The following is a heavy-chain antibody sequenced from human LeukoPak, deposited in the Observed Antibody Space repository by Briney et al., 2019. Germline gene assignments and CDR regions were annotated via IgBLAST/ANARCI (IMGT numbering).Heavy chain of an antibody. Sequence: SVKVSCKASGYTFTSYAMNWVRQAPGQGLEWMGGIIPIFGTANYAQKFQGRVTITADESTSTAYMELSSLRSEDTAVYYCARVVATLGWFDPWGQGTLVTVSS. D-gene: IGHD5-12*01. CDR3: ARVVATLGWFDP. CDR2: IIPIFGTA. CDR1: GYTFTSYA. V-gene: IGHV1-69*13. J-gene: IGHJ5*02.